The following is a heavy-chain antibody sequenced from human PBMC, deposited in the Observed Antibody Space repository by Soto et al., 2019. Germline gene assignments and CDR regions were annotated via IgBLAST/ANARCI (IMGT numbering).Heavy chain of an antibody. J-gene: IGHJ6*02. D-gene: IGHD5-18*01. CDR2: INPNSGGT. CDR3: ASTGTWIQLWSRDYYYYYGMDV. CDR1: GYTFTGYY. V-gene: IGHV1-2*02. Sequence: ASVKVSCKASGYTFTGYYMHWVRQAPGQGLEWMGWINPNSGGTNYAQKFQGRVTMTRDTSISTAYMELSRLRSDDTAVYYCASTGTWIQLWSRDYYYYYGMDVWGQGTTVTVSS.